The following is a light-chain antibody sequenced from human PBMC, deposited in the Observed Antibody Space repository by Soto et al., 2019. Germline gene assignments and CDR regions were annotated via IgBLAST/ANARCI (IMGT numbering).Light chain of an antibody. CDR1: QSVSSAY. V-gene: IGKV3-20*01. Sequence: IVLTQSPGTLSLSPGERVTLSGRASQSVSSAYLAWYQQKRGQAPRLLIYGASNRATGIPDRFSGSGSGTDFTLTISRLEPEDFAVYYCQQYGSSPPSVTFGQGTRLEIK. CDR2: GAS. CDR3: QQYGSSPPSVT. J-gene: IGKJ5*01.